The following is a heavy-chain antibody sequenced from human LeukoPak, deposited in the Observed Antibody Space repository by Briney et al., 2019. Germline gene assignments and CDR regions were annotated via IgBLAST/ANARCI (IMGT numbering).Heavy chain of an antibody. J-gene: IGHJ4*02. Sequence: GASVKVSCKASGYTFTSYDINWVRQATGQGLEWMGWMNPNSGNTGYAQKFQGRVTMTRNTSISTAYMELSSLRSEDTAVYYCARRVTDSSGWLFDYWGQGALVTVSS. V-gene: IGHV1-8*01. D-gene: IGHD6-25*01. CDR1: GYTFTSYD. CDR2: MNPNSGNT. CDR3: ARRVTDSSGWLFDY.